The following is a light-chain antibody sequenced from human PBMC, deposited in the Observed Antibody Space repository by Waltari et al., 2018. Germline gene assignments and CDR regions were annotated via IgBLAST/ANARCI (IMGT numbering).Light chain of an antibody. J-gene: IGKJ1*01. V-gene: IGKV1-16*02. CDR2: GAS. CDR1: QGINNY. CDR3: LQYNSYPRT. Sequence: DIQMSQSPSSLSASVGDRITLTCRASQGINNYLSWFQQKSWKAPKSLIYGASSLQSGVPSKFSGSGSGTDFTLTISNLQPEDFATYYCLQYNSYPRTFGQGTKVEIK.